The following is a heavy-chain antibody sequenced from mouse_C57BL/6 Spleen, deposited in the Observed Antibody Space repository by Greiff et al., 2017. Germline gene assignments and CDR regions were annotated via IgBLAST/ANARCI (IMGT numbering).Heavy chain of an antibody. V-gene: IGHV1-82*01. CDR1: GYAFSSSW. CDR2: IYPGDGDT. CDR3: ARPFTTVPYAMVY. D-gene: IGHD1-1*01. J-gene: IGHJ4*01. Sequence: VQLQQSGPELVKPGASVKISCKASGYAFSSSWMNWVKQRPGKGLEWIGRIYPGDGDTNYNGKFKGKATLTADKSSSTAYMQLSSLTSEDYAVXYRARPFTTVPYAMVYWGQGTSVTVSS.